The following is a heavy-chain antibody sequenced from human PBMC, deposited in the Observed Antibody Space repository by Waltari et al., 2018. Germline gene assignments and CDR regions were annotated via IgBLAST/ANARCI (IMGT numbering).Heavy chain of an antibody. J-gene: IGHJ4*02. D-gene: IGHD3-10*01. V-gene: IGHV1-69-2*01. Sequence: EVQLVQSGAEVKTPGATVKIHCKASGYTFIDYFMHWVQQAPGKGLEWVGRIDPEDGETVYAEKFQGRVTITADTSTDTSYLELSSLRSDDTAVYYCAPLPGGSGQTFDYWGQGTLLTVSS. CDR3: APLPGGSGQTFDY. CDR2: IDPEDGET. CDR1: GYTFIDYF.